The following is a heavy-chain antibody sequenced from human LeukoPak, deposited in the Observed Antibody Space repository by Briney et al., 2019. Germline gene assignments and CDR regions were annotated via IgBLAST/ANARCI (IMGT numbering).Heavy chain of an antibody. J-gene: IGHJ4*02. CDR3: ARAEASRGGYNPFDY. CDR2: IYYSGST. V-gene: IGHV4-59*01. D-gene: IGHD5-24*01. Sequence: PSQTLSLTCTVSGGSISSYYWSWIRQPPGKGLEWIGYIYYSGSTNYNPSLKSRVTISVDTSKNQFSPKLSSVTAADTAVYYCARAEASRGGYNPFDYWGQGTLVTVSS. CDR1: GGSISSYY.